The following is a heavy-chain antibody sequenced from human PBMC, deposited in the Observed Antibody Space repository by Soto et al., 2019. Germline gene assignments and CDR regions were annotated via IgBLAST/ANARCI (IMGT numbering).Heavy chain of an antibody. J-gene: IGHJ6*02. V-gene: IGHV1-3*01. D-gene: IGHD5-18*01. CDR1: GYTFTSYP. CDR2: IDAGNGNT. CDR3: ARAGYGYGALYYAMDV. Sequence: ASVKVSCKASGYTFTSYPTHWVRQAHGQRLEWMGWIDAGNGNTKYSQKFRGRVTLTTDTSASTAYMDLSSLRPEDPAVYYCARAGYGYGALYYAMDVWGEGTRVTLSS.